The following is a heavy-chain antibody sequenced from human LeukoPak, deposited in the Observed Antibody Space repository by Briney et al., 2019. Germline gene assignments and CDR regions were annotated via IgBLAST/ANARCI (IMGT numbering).Heavy chain of an antibody. CDR3: ARHGGDSSSWQVDY. J-gene: IGHJ4*02. V-gene: IGHV1-18*01. CDR1: GYTFTSYG. CDR2: SSAYNGNT. Sequence: ASVKVSCKASGYTFTSYGVSWVRQAPGQGLEWMGWSSAYNGNTNYAQKLQGRVAMTTDTSTSTAYMELRSLRSDDTAVYYCARHGGDSSSWQVDYWGQGTLVTVSS. D-gene: IGHD6-13*01.